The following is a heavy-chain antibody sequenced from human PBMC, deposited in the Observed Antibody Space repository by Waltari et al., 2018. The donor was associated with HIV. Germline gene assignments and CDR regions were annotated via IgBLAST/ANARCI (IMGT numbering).Heavy chain of an antibody. CDR3: TRDPGGEVDFDY. CDR1: GFRLSIYS. V-gene: IGHV3-48*04. J-gene: IGHJ4*02. CDR2: NTPSRGVT. Sequence: EVQLVESGGDLVQPGGSLRLSCAASGFRLSIYSMNWVRQAPGQGLEWISYNTPSRGVTYYADSVRGRFTMSRDTTKNSLYQQLKSLRAEDTAVYYCTRDPGGEVDFDYGGQGTLVTVSS. D-gene: IGHD2-21*01.